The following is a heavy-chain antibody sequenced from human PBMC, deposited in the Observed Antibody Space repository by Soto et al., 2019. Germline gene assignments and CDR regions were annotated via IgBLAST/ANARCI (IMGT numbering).Heavy chain of an antibody. V-gene: IGHV4-34*01. CDR2: INHSGST. CDR1: GGSFSGYY. Sequence: QVQLQQWGAGLLKPSETLSLTCAVSGGSFSGYYWSWIRQPPGKGLEWIGEINHSGSTNYNPSLKSRVTISVDTSKNQFALKLSSVTAADTAVYYCARLSYGSDYWGQGTLVTVSS. J-gene: IGHJ4*02. CDR3: ARLSYGSDY. D-gene: IGHD3-10*01.